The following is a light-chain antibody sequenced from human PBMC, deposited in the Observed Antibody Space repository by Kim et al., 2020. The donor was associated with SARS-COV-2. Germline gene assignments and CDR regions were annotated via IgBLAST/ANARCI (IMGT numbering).Light chain of an antibody. V-gene: IGKV3-11*01. CDR3: QQRSNWPSPIT. CDR1: QSISSY. Sequence: PAERTAPPFCATQSISSYLAWAPHKPGPAPGLRLFDASTTATGIPATFSGSGSGSDFALTLSSLEPEDFAVYYCQQRSNWPSPITFGQGTRLEIK. J-gene: IGKJ5*01. CDR2: DAS.